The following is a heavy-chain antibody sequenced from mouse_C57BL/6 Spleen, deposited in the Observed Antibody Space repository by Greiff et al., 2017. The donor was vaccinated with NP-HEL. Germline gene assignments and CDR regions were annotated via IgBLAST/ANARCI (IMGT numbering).Heavy chain of an antibody. Sequence: VQLQQSGPELVKPGASVKISCKASGYAFSSSWMNWVKQRPGKGLEWIGRIYPGDGDTNYNGKFKGKATLTADKSSSTAYMQLSSLTSEDSAVYFCARRYDYFGGAMDYWGQGTSVTVSS. CDR1: GYAFSSSW. CDR2: IYPGDGDT. D-gene: IGHD2-4*01. V-gene: IGHV1-82*01. J-gene: IGHJ4*01. CDR3: ARRYDYFGGAMDY.